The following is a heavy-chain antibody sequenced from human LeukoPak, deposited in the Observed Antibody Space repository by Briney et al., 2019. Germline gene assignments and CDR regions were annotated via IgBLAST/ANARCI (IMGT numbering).Heavy chain of an antibody. CDR3: ARFGYADY. Sequence: ASVKVSCKASGYTFTSYGLSWVRQDPGQGLEWMGWISAYSDNSNYAQKFQGRVTMTTDTSTGTAYMELRSLRSDDTAVYYCARFGYADYWGQGTLVTVSS. J-gene: IGHJ4*02. V-gene: IGHV1-18*01. D-gene: IGHD3-16*01. CDR1: GYTFTSYG. CDR2: ISAYSDNS.